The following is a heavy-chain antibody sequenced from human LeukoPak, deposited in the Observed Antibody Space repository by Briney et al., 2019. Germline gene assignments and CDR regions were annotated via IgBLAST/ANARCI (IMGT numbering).Heavy chain of an antibody. D-gene: IGHD5-18*01. CDR2: IYYSGTT. J-gene: IGHJ4*02. CDR1: GGSIISGGYY. CDR3: ARALYTYGGFDGFDY. V-gene: IGHV4-31*03. Sequence: KTSETLSLTCTVSGGSIISGGYYWSWIRQHPGKGLEWIGYIYYSGTTYYNPSLKSRLTILVDTSKNQFSLELRSVTAADTAVYYCARALYTYGGFDGFDYWGQGTLVTVFS.